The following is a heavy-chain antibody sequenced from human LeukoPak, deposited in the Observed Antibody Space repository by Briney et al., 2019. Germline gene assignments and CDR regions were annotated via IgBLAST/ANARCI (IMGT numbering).Heavy chain of an antibody. D-gene: IGHD5-12*01. V-gene: IGHV2-70*20. CDR2: IDWDVDK. J-gene: IGHJ4*02. Sequence: SGPALVKPTQTLTLTCTFSGFSLSTSGMCVSWVRQPPGKALEWLALIDWDVDKYYSTSLKTRLTISKGTSKNQVVLTMTNMDPVDTATYYCARIAQYSGYDVFDYWGQGTLVTVSS. CDR1: GFSLSTSGMC. CDR3: ARIAQYSGYDVFDY.